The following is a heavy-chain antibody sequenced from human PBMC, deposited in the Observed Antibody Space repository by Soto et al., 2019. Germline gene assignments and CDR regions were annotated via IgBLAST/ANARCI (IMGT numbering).Heavy chain of an antibody. V-gene: IGHV4-31*03. CDR3: ARAGPHSRMGYYYYYGMDV. J-gene: IGHJ6*02. CDR2: IYYSGST. CDR1: GGSISSGGYY. D-gene: IGHD1-26*01. Sequence: QVQLQESGPGLVKPSQTLSLTCTVSGGSISSGGYYWSWIRQHPGKGLEWIGYIYYSGSTYYNPSLKSRVTNTIDTSKNPFSPKLSSVTAADTAVYYCARAGPHSRMGYYYYYGMDVWGQGTTVTVSS.